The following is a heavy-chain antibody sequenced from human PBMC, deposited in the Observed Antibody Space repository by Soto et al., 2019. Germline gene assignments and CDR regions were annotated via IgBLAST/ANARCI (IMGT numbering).Heavy chain of an antibody. D-gene: IGHD1-26*01. Sequence: EVQLVESGGGLVQPGGSLRLSCAASGFTFSSYWMHWVRQAPGKGLVWVSRINSDGSSTSYADSVKGRFTISRDNAKNTLYLQMNSLRAEDTAVHYCARWEWEQVFFDPWGQGTLVTVSS. J-gene: IGHJ5*02. V-gene: IGHV3-74*01. CDR3: ARWEWEQVFFDP. CDR1: GFTFSSYW. CDR2: INSDGSST.